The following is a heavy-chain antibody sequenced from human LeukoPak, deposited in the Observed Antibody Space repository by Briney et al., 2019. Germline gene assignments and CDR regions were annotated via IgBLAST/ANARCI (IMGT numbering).Heavy chain of an antibody. J-gene: IGHJ6*03. CDR1: GGSISSYY. CDR3: ARDRYGGNYYYYYYMDV. D-gene: IGHD4-23*01. Sequence: SETLSLTCTVSGGSISSYYWSWIRQPPGKGLEWIGYIYYSGSTNYNPSLNSRVTISVDTSKNQFSLKLSSVTAADTAVYYCARDRYGGNYYYYYYMDVWGKGTTVTVSS. CDR2: IYYSGST. V-gene: IGHV4-59*01.